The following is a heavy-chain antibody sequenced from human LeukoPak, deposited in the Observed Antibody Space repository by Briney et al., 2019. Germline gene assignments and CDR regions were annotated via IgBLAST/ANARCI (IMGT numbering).Heavy chain of an antibody. CDR3: GKDITPGGLDV. Sequence: PGGSLRLSCGVSGSIFQNYAMHGVPQSPGKALEWVSAIDWNSGRTGYADSVNGRLTIAKDKAKNSVYLQMNSLRAEDTALYYCGKDITPGGLDVWGQGTTVTVSS. J-gene: IGHJ6*02. CDR2: IDWNSGRT. V-gene: IGHV3-9*01. CDR1: GSIFQNYA.